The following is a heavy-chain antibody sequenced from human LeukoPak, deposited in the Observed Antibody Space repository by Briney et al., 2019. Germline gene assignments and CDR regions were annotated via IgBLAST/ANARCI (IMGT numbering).Heavy chain of an antibody. CDR1: GYTFTSYD. CDR3: AREPGSGWYSWFDP. V-gene: IGHV1-8*01. CDR2: MNPNSGNT. D-gene: IGHD6-19*01. Sequence: ASVKVSCKASGYTFTSYDINWVRQATGQGLEWMGWMNPNSGNTGYAQKFQGRVTMTRNTSISTAYMELSRLRSDDTAVYYCAREPGSGWYSWFDPWGQGTLVTVSS. J-gene: IGHJ5*02.